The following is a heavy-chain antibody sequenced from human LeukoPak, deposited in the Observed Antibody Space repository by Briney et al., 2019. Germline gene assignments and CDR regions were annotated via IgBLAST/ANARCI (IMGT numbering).Heavy chain of an antibody. V-gene: IGHV1-46*01. J-gene: IGHJ4*02. CDR2: INPSGGRT. CDR3: ASSTVTTRNFDY. D-gene: IGHD4-17*01. Sequence: ASVKVSCKASGYIFTNYYIHWVRQAPGQGLEWMGLINPSGGRTNYAQRFQGRVTMTRDMSTSTVYMELSSLRSEDTAVYYCASSTVTTRNFDYWGQGTLVTVSS. CDR1: GYIFTNYY.